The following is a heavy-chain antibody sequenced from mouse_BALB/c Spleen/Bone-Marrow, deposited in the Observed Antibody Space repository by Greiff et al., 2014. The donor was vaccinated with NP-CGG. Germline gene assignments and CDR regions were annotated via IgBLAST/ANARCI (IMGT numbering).Heavy chain of an antibody. CDR3: ARWLPPYYAMDY. Sequence: VQLVESGPELVKPGASVRISCKASGYTFTNYYIHWVKQRPGQGLEWIGWIYPVNVHADFNEKFRGKATLTADKSSSTAYMQLSSLTSEDSAVYFCARWLPPYYAMDYWGQGTSVTVSS. CDR2: IYPVNVHA. J-gene: IGHJ4*01. D-gene: IGHD2-2*01. V-gene: IGHV1S56*01. CDR1: GYTFTNYY.